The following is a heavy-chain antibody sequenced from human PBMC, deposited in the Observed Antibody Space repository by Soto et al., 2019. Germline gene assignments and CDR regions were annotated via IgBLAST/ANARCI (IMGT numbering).Heavy chain of an antibody. J-gene: IGHJ5*02. Sequence: SETLSLTCAVYGGSVKGYYCNWIRQPPGKGLEWIGEINHTGGTHYNPSLKSRVTVSVDTSKNQFSLRLSSVTAADTAIYYCATRITVFGLLIPPFDPWGQGTQVTVSS. D-gene: IGHD3-3*01. CDR1: GGSVKGYY. CDR2: INHTGGT. V-gene: IGHV4-34*01. CDR3: ATRITVFGLLIPPFDP.